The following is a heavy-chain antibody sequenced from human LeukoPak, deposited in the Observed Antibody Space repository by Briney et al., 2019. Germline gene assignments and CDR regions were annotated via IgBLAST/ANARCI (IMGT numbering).Heavy chain of an antibody. CDR2: IYSSGST. CDR1: GGSMKSFY. J-gene: IGHJ5*01. D-gene: IGHD4-17*01. V-gene: IGHV4-59*01. Sequence: KSSETLSLTCTVSGGSMKSFYWNWIRQPPGKGLEWIGYIYSSGSTNYHPSLKSRVTISLDTSKYQFSLDLTSVTAADTAVYYCARAVTKSWFDFWGQGTLVPVSS. CDR3: ARAVTKSWFDF.